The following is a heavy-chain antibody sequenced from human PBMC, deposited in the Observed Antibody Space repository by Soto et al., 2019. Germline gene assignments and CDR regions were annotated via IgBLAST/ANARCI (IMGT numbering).Heavy chain of an antibody. J-gene: IGHJ4*02. CDR3: ARAGRYTASY. V-gene: IGHV4-61*08. CDR2: IFYTGST. CDR1: GASVSSGGYY. D-gene: IGHD1-20*01. Sequence: SETLSLTCTVSGASVSSGGYYWSWIRQPPGKGLEWIGYIFYTGSTTYNPSLESRVTVSLDTSKNQFSLKLTSVTAADTAIYYCARAGRYTASYWGQGTLVTVSS.